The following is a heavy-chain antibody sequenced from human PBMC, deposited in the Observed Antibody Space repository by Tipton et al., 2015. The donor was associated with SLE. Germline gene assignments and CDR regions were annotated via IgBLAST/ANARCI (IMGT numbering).Heavy chain of an antibody. J-gene: IGHJ3*01. D-gene: IGHD1-26*01. CDR1: GFTFSNNW. CDR3: VREYQASFYVNGAFDV. V-gene: IGHV3-7*01. CDR2: IREDGSEK. Sequence: VQLVQSGGGLVQPGGSLRLSCAVSGFTFSNNWMAWVRQAPGKGLEWVAHIREDGSEKFYVDSVRGRFALSRDNAKNSLSLHMNNLRAEDTAVYYCVREYQASFYVNGAFDVWGKGTVVTVSS.